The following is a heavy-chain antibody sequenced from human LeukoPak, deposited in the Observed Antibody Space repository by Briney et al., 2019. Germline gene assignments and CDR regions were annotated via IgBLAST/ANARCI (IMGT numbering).Heavy chain of an antibody. CDR3: AHSRVYYYGSGSYFPKTLDY. V-gene: IGHV2-5*02. CDR1: GVLLSTSGVG. J-gene: IGHJ4*02. D-gene: IGHD3-10*01. CDR2: LFWGGDK. Sequence: SGPTLVKPTQTLTLNCPFSGVLLSTSGVGVAWIRPPPGKALEWVAPLFWGGDKRYSPSLKSRLTLAKDTSKNQVVLTMTDMDPVGTATYYCAHSRVYYYGSGSYFPKTLDYWGQGTLVTVSS.